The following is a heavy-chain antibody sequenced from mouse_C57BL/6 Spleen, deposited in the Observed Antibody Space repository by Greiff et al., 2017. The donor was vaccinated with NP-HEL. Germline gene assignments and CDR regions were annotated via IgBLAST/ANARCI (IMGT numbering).Heavy chain of an antibody. V-gene: IGHV1-61*01. CDR1: GYTFTSYW. J-gene: IGHJ2*01. CDR3: ARNDVEEDYFDY. Sequence: VQLQQPGAELVRPGSSVKLSCKASGYTFTSYWMDWVKQRPGQGLEWIGNIYPSDSETHYNQKFKDKATLTVDKSSSTAYMQLSSLTSEDSAVYYCARNDVEEDYFDYWGQGTTLTVSS. D-gene: IGHD2-3*01. CDR2: IYPSDSET.